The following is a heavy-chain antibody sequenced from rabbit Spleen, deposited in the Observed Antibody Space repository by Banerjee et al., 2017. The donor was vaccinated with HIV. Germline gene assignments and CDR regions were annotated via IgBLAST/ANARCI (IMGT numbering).Heavy chain of an antibody. CDR3: AREPYNGASL. CDR2: IDTSSVNT. Sequence: QSLEESGGDLVKPGASLTLTCTASGFDFSSSYYMCWVRQAPGKGLELIACIDTSSVNTADATWAKGRFTISKTSSTTVTLQMTSLTAADTATYFCAREPYNGASLWGPGTLVTVS. J-gene: IGHJ4*01. CDR1: GFDFSSSYY. D-gene: IGHD1-1*01. V-gene: IGHV1S40*01.